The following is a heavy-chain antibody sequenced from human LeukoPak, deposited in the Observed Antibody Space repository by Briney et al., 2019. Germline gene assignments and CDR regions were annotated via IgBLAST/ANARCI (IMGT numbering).Heavy chain of an antibody. D-gene: IGHD3-16*01. CDR1: GYTFTGHY. V-gene: IGHV1-2*06. CDR2: INPDSGDT. CDR3: ARDPLLIGGDKRGFDY. J-gene: IGHJ4*02. Sequence: GASVKVSCKASGYTFTGHYIHWVRQAPGQGLGWMGRINPDSGDTNYVEKFQGRVTMTRDTSISTVYMELSRLRSDDTAIYYCARDPLLIGGDKRGFDYWGQGTLVTVSS.